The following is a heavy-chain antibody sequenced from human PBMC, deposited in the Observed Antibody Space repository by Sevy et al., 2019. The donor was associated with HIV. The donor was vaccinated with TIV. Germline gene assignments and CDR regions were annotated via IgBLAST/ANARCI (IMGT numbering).Heavy chain of an antibody. CDR1: GGSITHYY. CDR2: IYYSGST. Sequence: SETLSLTCTVSGGSITHYYWSWIRQPPGKGLEWIGYIYYSGSTDYNPSLKSRVTISVDTSKNQFSLKLSSVTAADTAVYYCARTGYGGWSSVDYWGQGTLVTVSS. V-gene: IGHV4-59*01. D-gene: IGHD6-19*01. J-gene: IGHJ4*02. CDR3: ARTGYGGWSSVDY.